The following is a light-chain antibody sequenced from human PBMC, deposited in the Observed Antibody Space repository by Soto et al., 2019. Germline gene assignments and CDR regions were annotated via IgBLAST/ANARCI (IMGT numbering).Light chain of an antibody. CDR2: LNSDGSH. J-gene: IGLJ2*01. CDR1: SGHSNYA. Sequence: QPVLTQSPSASASLGASVRLTCTLSSGHSNYAIAWHQQQSEKGPLYLMKLNSDGSHSKGDGIPERFSGSSSGAERYLTISSRQSEDEADYYCQTWGSGIVVFGGGTKLTVL. CDR3: QTWGSGIVV. V-gene: IGLV4-69*01.